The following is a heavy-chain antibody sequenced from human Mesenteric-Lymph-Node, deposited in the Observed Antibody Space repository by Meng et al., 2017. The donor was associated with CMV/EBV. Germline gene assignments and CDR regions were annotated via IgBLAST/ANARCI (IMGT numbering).Heavy chain of an antibody. J-gene: IGHJ6*02. CDR1: GFTFNIFW. CDR3: ARNYHFWNSYYGTYQYAMDV. D-gene: IGHD3-3*01. V-gene: IGHV3-7*01. CDR2: IKYDGSEK. Sequence: GGSLRLSCAASGFTFNIFWMSWVRQAPGKGLVWVANIKYDGSEKYYVDSVKGRFTISRDNAKNSLSLQMNSLRVEDTAVYYCARNYHFWNSYYGTYQYAMDVWGQGTTVTVSS.